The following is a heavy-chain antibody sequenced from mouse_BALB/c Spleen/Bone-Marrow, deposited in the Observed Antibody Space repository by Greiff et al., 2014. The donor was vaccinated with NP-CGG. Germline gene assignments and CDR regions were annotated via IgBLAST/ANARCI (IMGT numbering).Heavy chain of an antibody. CDR2: INPGSGGT. J-gene: IGHJ2*01. V-gene: IGHV1-54*01. CDR1: GYAFTNYL. CDR3: ASREDYDLDY. Sequence: QVQLQQPGAELVRPGTSVKVSCKASGYAFTNYLIEWVKQRPGQGLEWIGVINPGSGGTNYNEKFKGKATLTADKSSSTAYMQLNSLTSDDSAVYFCASREDYDLDYWGQGTTLTVSS. D-gene: IGHD2-4*01.